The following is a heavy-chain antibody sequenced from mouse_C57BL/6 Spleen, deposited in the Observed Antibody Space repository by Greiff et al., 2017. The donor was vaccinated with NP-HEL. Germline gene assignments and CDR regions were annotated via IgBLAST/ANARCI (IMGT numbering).Heavy chain of an antibody. J-gene: IGHJ2*01. CDR2: IYPGSGNT. V-gene: IGHV1-76*01. CDR3: ARSRDGNYFDY. D-gene: IGHD2-1*01. Sequence: VQLQQSGAELVRPGASVKLSCKASGYTFTDYYINWVKQRPGQGLEWIARIYPGSGNTYYNEKFKGKATLTAEKSSSTAYMQLSSLTSEDSAVYFGARSRDGNYFDYWGQGTTLTVSS. CDR1: GYTFTDYY.